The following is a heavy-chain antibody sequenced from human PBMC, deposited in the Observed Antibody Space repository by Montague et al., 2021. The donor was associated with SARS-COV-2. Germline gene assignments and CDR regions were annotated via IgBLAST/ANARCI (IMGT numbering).Heavy chain of an antibody. CDR1: GFTFSDYY. J-gene: IGHJ4*02. V-gene: IGHV3-11*05. CDR3: GRARITFFGVVIGPLDY. Sequence: SLRLSCAASGFTFSDYYMSWIRQAPGKGLEWVSYISSSSSFRNYADSVKGRFTISRDNAKNSLYLQMNSLRAEDTAVYFCGRARITFFGVVIGPLDYWGQGTLATVSS. D-gene: IGHD3-3*01. CDR2: ISSSSSFR.